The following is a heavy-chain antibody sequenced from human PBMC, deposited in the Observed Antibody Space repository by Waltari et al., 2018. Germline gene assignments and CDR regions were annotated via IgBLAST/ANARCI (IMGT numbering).Heavy chain of an antibody. J-gene: IGHJ4*02. CDR2: LYTSATT. CDR1: RDSISNYY. D-gene: IGHD3-3*01. Sequence: QVQLQESGPGLVKPSETLSLICTVSRDSISNYYWSWFRQPAGKGLEWIGRLYTSATTNYNSSLKSRVTISVDTSKNHFSLRLMSVTAADTAVYFCAREIIAPHGDFSYFDLWGQGILVTVSS. CDR3: AREIIAPHGDFSYFDL. V-gene: IGHV4-4*07.